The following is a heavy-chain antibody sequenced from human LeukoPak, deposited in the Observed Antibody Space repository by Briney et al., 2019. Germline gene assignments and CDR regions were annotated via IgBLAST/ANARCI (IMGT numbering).Heavy chain of an antibody. Sequence: PSETLSLTCTVSGGSISSSSYYWGWVRQPPGKGLEWIGSVYYKGSTYYMPSLKSRVTISLDTSKNQFSLQLTSVTAADTAMYYCARGRQQLVHSYYYYMDVWGKGTTVTVSS. CDR3: ARGRQQLVHSYYYYMDV. V-gene: IGHV4-39*07. D-gene: IGHD6-13*01. J-gene: IGHJ6*03. CDR1: GGSISSSSYY. CDR2: VYYKGST.